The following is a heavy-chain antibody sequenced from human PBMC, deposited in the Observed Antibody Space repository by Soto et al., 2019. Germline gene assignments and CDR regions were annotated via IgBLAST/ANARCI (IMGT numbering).Heavy chain of an antibody. Sequence: QVQLQESGPGLVKPSETLSLTCTVSGGSISNFYWTWIRQPPGKGLEWIGNVHYSGTTNYNSSISSRVTTSVESAKHQLSLNLTSATAANTAVYYFARHKDAGSDRGGMDVWGQGTTVTVSS. CDR3: ARHKDAGSDRGGMDV. CDR1: GGSISNFY. V-gene: IGHV4-59*08. J-gene: IGHJ6*02. CDR2: VHYSGTT. D-gene: IGHD6-25*01.